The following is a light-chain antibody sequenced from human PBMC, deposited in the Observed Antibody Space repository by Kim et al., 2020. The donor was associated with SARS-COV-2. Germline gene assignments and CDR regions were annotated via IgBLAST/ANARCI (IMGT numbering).Light chain of an antibody. CDR2: GKN. J-gene: IGLJ3*02. V-gene: IGLV3-19*01. Sequence: ALGQTVRITCQGDSLRSYYASWYQQKPGQAHVLVIYGKNNRPSGIPDRFSGSSSGNTASLTITGAQAEDEADYYCNSRDSSGNQLVFGGGTQLTVL. CDR1: SLRSYY. CDR3: NSRDSSGNQLV.